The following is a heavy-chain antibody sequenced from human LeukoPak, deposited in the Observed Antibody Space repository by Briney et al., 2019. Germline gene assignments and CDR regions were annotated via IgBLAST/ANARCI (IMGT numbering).Heavy chain of an antibody. V-gene: IGHV3-33*06. D-gene: IGHD6-13*01. CDR2: IWYDGSNK. CDR3: AKDIAAAGYYFDY. Sequence: PGGSLRLSYAASGFTFSSYGMHWARQAPAKGLEWVAVIWYDGSNKYYADSVKGRFTISRDNSKNTLYLQMNSLRAEDTAVYYCAKDIAAAGYYFDYWGQGTLVTVSS. CDR1: GFTFSSYG. J-gene: IGHJ4*02.